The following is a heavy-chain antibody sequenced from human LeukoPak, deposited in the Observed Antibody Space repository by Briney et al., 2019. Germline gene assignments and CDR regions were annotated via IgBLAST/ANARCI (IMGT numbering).Heavy chain of an antibody. CDR1: GFNFRIHG. D-gene: IGHD7-27*01. J-gene: IGHJ4*02. Sequence: GGSLRLSCAASGFNFRIHGINWVRQAPGKGLEWVSAIGVSGIHTYFADSVRGRFSISRDDSRNTVYLQMNSLRAGDMALYFCARDLSLLGLDDWGQGTLVTVSS. CDR3: ARDLSLLGLDD. V-gene: IGHV3-23*01. CDR2: IGVSGIHT.